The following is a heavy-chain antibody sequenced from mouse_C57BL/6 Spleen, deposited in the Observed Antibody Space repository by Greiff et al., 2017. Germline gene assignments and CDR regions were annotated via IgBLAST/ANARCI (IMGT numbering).Heavy chain of an antibody. J-gene: IGHJ4*01. D-gene: IGHD2-4*01. CDR3: AEGDYPYYYAMDY. V-gene: IGHV7-3*01. Sequence: EVKLVESGGGLVQPGGSLCLSCAASGFPFTDYYMSWVRQPPGKALEWLGFIRNKAKGYTTEYSASVKGRFTISRDNSQSILYLQMNALRAEDSATYYWAEGDYPYYYAMDYWGQGTSVTVSS. CDR1: GFPFTDYY. CDR2: IRNKAKGYTT.